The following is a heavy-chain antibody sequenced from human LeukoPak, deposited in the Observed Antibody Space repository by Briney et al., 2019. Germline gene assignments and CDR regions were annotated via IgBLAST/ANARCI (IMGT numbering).Heavy chain of an antibody. CDR3: ARGSDCSGGSCYSYWDFDL. J-gene: IGHJ2*01. CDR2: IYTGGTT. V-gene: IGHV3-66*01. D-gene: IGHD2-15*01. Sequence: GGSLRLSCAASGFSVTSNHMNWVRRAPGKGLEWVSIIYTGGTTHYADSVKGPFTISRDNAKNTLYLQMNSLRAEDTAMYYCARGSDCSGGSCYSYWDFDLWGRGTLVTVSS. CDR1: GFSVTSNH.